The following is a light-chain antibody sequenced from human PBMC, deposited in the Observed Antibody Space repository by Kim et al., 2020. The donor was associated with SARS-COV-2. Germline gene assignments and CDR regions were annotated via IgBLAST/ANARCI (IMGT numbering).Light chain of an antibody. CDR2: AVS. J-gene: IGLJ1*01. V-gene: IGLV2-14*03. CDR1: SSYVGGYNY. Sequence: GQSITISCTGTSSYVGGYNYVSWYQQHPGKAPKLMIYAVSNRPSGVSNRFSGSKSGNTASLTISGLQAEDEADYYCSSYTSSSTLVFGTGTKVTVL. CDR3: SSYTSSSTLV.